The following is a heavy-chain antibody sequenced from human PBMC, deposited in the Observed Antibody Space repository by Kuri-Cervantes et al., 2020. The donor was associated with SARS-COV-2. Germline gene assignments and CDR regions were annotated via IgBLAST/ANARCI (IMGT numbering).Heavy chain of an antibody. D-gene: IGHD2-15*01. J-gene: IGHJ4*02. CDR2: ISGSGGST. V-gene: IGHV3-23*01. Sequence: GEFLEISCAASGFTFSSDAMSWVRQAPGKGLEWVSAISGSGGSTYYADSVKGRFTISRDKSKNTLYLQMNSLRAEDTAVSYCANQAAATYFDYWGQGTLVTVSS. CDR3: ANQAAATYFDY. CDR1: GFTFSSDA.